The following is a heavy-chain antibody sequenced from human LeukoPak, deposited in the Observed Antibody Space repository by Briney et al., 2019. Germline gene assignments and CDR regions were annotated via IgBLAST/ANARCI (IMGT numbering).Heavy chain of an antibody. V-gene: IGHV3-7*01. J-gene: IGHJ4*02. Sequence: SGGSLRLSCAASGFTFSSYGMHWVRQAPGKGLEWVANIKQDGSEKYYVDSVKGRFTISRDNAKNSLYLQMNSLRAEDTAVYYCAREDGSDYGDQYYFDYWGQGTLVTVSS. CDR1: GFTFSSYG. D-gene: IGHD4-17*01. CDR3: AREDGSDYGDQYYFDY. CDR2: IKQDGSEK.